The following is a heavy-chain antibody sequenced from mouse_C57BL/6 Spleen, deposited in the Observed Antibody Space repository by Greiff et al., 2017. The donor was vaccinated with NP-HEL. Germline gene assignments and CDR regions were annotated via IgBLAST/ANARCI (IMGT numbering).Heavy chain of an antibody. D-gene: IGHD1-1*01. CDR2: IYPGSGST. V-gene: IGHV1-55*01. J-gene: IGHJ2*01. CDR3: ARGYYGSRSSNY. Sequence: VQLQQPGAELVKPGASVKMSCKASGYTFTSYWITWVKQRPGQGLEWIGDIYPGSGSTNYNEKFKSKATLTVDTSSSTAYMQLSSLTSEDSAVYYCARGYYGSRSSNYWGQGTTLTVSS. CDR1: GYTFTSYW.